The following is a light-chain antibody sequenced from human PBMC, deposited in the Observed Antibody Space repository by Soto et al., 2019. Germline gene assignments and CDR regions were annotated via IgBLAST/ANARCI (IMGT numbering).Light chain of an antibody. CDR3: QQSYSTSLT. CDR2: ATS. V-gene: IGKV3-20*01. CDR1: QAVNSIY. J-gene: IGKJ4*01. Sequence: ETVLTQSPGTLSLSPGERATLSCRASQAVNSIYLAWYQRKPGQAPRLLIYATSSRAAGIPDRFSGSGSGTDFTLTISRLEPEDFATYYCQQSYSTSLTFGGGTKVEIK.